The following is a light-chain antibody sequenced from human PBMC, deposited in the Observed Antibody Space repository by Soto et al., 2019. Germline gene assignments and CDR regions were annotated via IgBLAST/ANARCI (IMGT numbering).Light chain of an antibody. CDR3: QQDGSSPLT. J-gene: IGKJ4*01. Sequence: EIVLTQSPGTLSLSPGERATLTCRASQSVSSSYLAWYQQRPGQAPRLLIYDASRRATDIPDRFSGSGYGTDFTLTISRLEPEDFAVYSCQQDGSSPLTFGGGTKVEIK. CDR2: DAS. CDR1: QSVSSSY. V-gene: IGKV3-20*01.